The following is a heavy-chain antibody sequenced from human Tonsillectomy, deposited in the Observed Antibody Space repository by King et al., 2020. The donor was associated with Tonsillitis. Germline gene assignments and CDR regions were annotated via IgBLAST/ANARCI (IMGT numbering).Heavy chain of an antibody. V-gene: IGHV3-23*03. CDR1: GFTFSSYA. CDR3: ASGEGGGVIVMDY. J-gene: IGHJ4*02. Sequence: VQLVESGGGLVQPGGSLRLSCAASGFTFSSYAMSWVRQAPGKGLEWVSVIYSGGSSTYYADSVKGRFTISRDNSKNTLYLQMNSLRAEDTAVYYCASGEGGGVIVMDYWGQGTLVTVAS. CDR2: IYSGGSST. D-gene: IGHD3-16*02.